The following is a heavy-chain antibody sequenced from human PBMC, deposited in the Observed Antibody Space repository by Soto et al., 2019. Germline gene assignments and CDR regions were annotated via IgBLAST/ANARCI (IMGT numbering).Heavy chain of an antibody. J-gene: IGHJ3*02. Sequence: QVRLQESGPRLVKPSQTLTLTCTVSGDSINSGAYYWNWIRQPPGKGLEWIGYVYYSGNTYYNSSIRSRLSISLDPPDTQFSLSLGSVTAAYTAMYFCARELRDEFGHPVGFDIWGHGTPVTVSS. CDR2: VYYSGNT. V-gene: IGHV4-30-4*01. CDR1: GDSINSGAYY. CDR3: ARELRDEFGHPVGFDI. D-gene: IGHD3-10*01.